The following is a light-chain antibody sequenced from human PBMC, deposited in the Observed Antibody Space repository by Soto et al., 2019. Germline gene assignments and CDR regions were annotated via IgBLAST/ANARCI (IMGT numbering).Light chain of an antibody. Sequence: EIVLTQSPGTLSLSPGERATLSCRASQSVTSGYLAWFQQKPGQSPRLLIYGESNRATGIPDRFSGSRSGTDFTLTISRLEPEDFAVYYCQQYGSSPYTFGQGTKLEIK. J-gene: IGKJ2*01. CDR1: QSVTSGY. V-gene: IGKV3-20*01. CDR3: QQYGSSPYT. CDR2: GES.